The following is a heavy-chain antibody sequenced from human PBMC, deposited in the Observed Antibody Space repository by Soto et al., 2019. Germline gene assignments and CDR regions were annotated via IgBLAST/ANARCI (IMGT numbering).Heavy chain of an antibody. V-gene: IGHV3-30-3*01. J-gene: IGHJ6*02. CDR1: GFTFSSYA. Sequence: QVQLVESGGGVVQPGRSLRLSCAASGFTFSSYAMHWVRQAPGKGLEWVAVISYDGSNKYYADSVKGRFTISRDNSKNTLYLQMNSLRAEDTAVYYWARDGRHIVGKGYYYGMDVWGQGTTVTVSS. D-gene: IGHD2-21*01. CDR3: ARDGRHIVGKGYYYGMDV. CDR2: ISYDGSNK.